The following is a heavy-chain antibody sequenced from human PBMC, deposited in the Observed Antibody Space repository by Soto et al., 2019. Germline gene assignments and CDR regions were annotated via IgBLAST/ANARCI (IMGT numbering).Heavy chain of an antibody. J-gene: IGHJ5*02. CDR1: GGTFSSYA. CDR2: IIPIFGTA. Sequence: ASVKVSCKASGGTFSSYAISWVRQAPGQGLEWMGGIIPIFGTANYAQKFQGRVTITADESTSTAYMELSSLRSEDTAVYYCARAHIVLMVYALPIFNWFDPWGQGTLVTVSS. V-gene: IGHV1-69*13. CDR3: ARAHIVLMVYALPIFNWFDP. D-gene: IGHD2-8*01.